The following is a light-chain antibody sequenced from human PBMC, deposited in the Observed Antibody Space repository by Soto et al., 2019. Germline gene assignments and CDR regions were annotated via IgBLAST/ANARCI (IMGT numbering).Light chain of an antibody. V-gene: IGKV1-27*01. CDR3: QKYNSAPLT. J-gene: IGKJ5*01. CDR2: AVY. CDR1: QVISNY. Sequence: DIQLTQSPASLSASVGDRVTITCRASQVISNYLAWYQQKPGKPPKLLIYAVYTLQSGVPSRFSGSASGTEFTLTISSLRPEDIATYYCQKYNSAPLTFGQGTRLEIK.